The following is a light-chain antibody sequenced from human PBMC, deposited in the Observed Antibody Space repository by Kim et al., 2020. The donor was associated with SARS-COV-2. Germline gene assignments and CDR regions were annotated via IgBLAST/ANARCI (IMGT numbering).Light chain of an antibody. J-gene: IGLJ2*01. CDR3: SSYTSTSLGV. CDR2: DVS. Sequence: QSVLTQPASVSGSPGQSITISCTGTSSDIGAYDYVSWYQQHPGKAPRLLIYDVSERPSGVSNRFSASKSGNTASLTISGLQAEDEADYYCSSYTSTSLGVFGGGTQLTVL. CDR1: SSDIGAYDY. V-gene: IGLV2-14*03.